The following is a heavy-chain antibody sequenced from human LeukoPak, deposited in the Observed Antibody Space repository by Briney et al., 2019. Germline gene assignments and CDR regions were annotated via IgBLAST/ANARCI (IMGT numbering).Heavy chain of an antibody. Sequence: GGSLRLSCAASGFTFSSSAMSWVRQAPGKGLEWVSAISGSGGSTYYADSVKGRFTISRDNSKNTLYLQMNSLRAEDTAVYYCAKVYGGGPDAFDIWGQGTMVTVSS. V-gene: IGHV3-23*01. J-gene: IGHJ3*02. CDR2: ISGSGGST. D-gene: IGHD3-3*01. CDR1: GFTFSSSA. CDR3: AKVYGGGPDAFDI.